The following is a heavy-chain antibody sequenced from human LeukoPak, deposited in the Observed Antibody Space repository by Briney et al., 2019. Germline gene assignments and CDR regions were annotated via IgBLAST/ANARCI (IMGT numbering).Heavy chain of an antibody. D-gene: IGHD3-10*01. Sequence: SVKVSCKASGGTFSSYAISWVRQAPGQGLEWMGGIIPIFGTANYAQKFQGRVTITADRSTSTAYMELSSLRSEDTAVYYCARGRNYGSGSYPFDYWGQGTLVTVSS. V-gene: IGHV1-69*06. CDR3: ARGRNYGSGSYPFDY. J-gene: IGHJ4*02. CDR2: IIPIFGTA. CDR1: GGTFSSYA.